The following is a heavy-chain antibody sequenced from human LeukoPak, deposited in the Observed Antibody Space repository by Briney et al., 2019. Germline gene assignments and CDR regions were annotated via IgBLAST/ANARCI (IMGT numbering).Heavy chain of an antibody. D-gene: IGHD3-10*01. V-gene: IGHV1-8*01. Sequence: GASVKVSCKASGYTFTSYDINWVRQATGQGLEWMGWMNPNSGNTGYAQKFQGRVTMTRNTSISTAYMELSSLRSEDTAVYYCARNIGRVGELTLDYWGQGTLVTVSS. CDR2: MNPNSGNT. CDR3: ARNIGRVGELTLDY. CDR1: GYTFTSYD. J-gene: IGHJ4*02.